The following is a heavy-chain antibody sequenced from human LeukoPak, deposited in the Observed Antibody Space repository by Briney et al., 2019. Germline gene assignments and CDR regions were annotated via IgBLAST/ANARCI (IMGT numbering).Heavy chain of an antibody. Sequence: PSQTLSLTCIVSGGSISSGSYYWSWIRQPAGKGLEWIGRIYTSGSTNYNPSLKSRVTISVDTSKNQFSLKLRSVTAADTAVYYCARQYIDILTGYHRGELYWYFDLWGRGTLVTVSS. CDR1: GGSISSGSYY. V-gene: IGHV4-61*02. D-gene: IGHD3-9*01. CDR2: IYTSGST. CDR3: ARQYIDILTGYHRGELYWYFDL. J-gene: IGHJ2*01.